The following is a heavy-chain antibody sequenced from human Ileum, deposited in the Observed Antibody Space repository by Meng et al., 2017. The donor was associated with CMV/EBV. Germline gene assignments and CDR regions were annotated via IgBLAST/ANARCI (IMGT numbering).Heavy chain of an antibody. CDR1: GFTVSSNY. CDR3: AKGLAAARFDA. D-gene: IGHD6-13*01. V-gene: IGHV3-23*01. Sequence: GESLKISCAASGFTVSSNYMSWVRQAPGKGLEWVSGISGGGGTTYFADSVKGRFTISKDNSKNTLYLQMNSLRVEDTAVYYCAKGLAAARFDAWGQGTLVTVSS. J-gene: IGHJ5*02. CDR2: ISGGGGTT.